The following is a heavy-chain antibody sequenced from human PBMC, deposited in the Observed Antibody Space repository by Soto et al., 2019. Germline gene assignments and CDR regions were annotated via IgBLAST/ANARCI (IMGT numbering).Heavy chain of an antibody. Sequence: PGGSLRLSCAASGFTFSSYSMNWVRQAPGKGLEWVSYISSSSSTIYYADSVKGRFTISRDNAKNSLYLQMNSLRAEDTAVYYCARELSTPRYCSGGSCLNWGQGTMVTVSS. V-gene: IGHV3-48*01. J-gene: IGHJ3*01. CDR3: ARELSTPRYCSGGSCLN. D-gene: IGHD2-15*01. CDR2: ISSSSSTI. CDR1: GFTFSSYS.